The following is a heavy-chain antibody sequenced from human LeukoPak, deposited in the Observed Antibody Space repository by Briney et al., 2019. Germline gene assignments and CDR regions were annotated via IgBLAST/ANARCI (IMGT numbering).Heavy chain of an antibody. J-gene: IGHJ3*02. V-gene: IGHV4-59*01. CDR2: IYYRGTT. Sequence: PSETLSLTXTVSGGSINRDYWSWMRQSPGRGLEWIGYIYYRGTTNYNPSLESRVTISVDTSKNQFSLKLTSVTAADTAVYYCASRRWDTSLPFDAFHIWGQGSVVTVSS. CDR3: ASRRWDTSLPFDAFHI. D-gene: IGHD5-18*01. CDR1: GGSINRDY.